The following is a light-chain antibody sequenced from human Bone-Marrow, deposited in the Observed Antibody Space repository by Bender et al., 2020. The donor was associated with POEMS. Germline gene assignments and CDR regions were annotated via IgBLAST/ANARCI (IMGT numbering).Light chain of an antibody. V-gene: IGLV2-8*01. Sequence: HSALTQPASVSGSPGQSITISCTGTSSDVGGYDLVSWYQQKPGTAPNLVIYDLTQRPSGVPDRFSGSKSGNTASLTVSGLQAEDEADYYCNSAAGSNGYVFGTGTKVTVL. CDR3: NSAAGSNGYV. CDR1: SSDVGGYDL. CDR2: DLT. J-gene: IGLJ1*01.